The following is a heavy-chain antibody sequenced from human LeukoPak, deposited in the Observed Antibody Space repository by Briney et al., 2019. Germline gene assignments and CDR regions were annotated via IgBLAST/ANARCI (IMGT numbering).Heavy chain of an antibody. V-gene: IGHV3-7*03. CDR3: ARVRYDILTGYYYYYMDV. J-gene: IGHJ6*03. D-gene: IGHD3-9*01. CDR1: GFTFSSYW. CDR2: IKQDGSEK. Sequence: PGGSLRLSCAASGFTFSSYWMSWVRQAPGKGLEWVANIKQDGSEKYYVDSVKGRFTISRDNAKNSLYLQMNSLRAEDTDVYYCARVRYDILTGYYYYYMDVWGKGTTVTISS.